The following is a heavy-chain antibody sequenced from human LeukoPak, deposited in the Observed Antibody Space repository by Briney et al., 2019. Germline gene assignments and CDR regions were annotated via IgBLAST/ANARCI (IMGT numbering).Heavy chain of an antibody. CDR2: IRYDGSNK. V-gene: IGHV3-30*02. CDR3: AKEGYCSSTSCYTSACGY. J-gene: IGHJ4*02. Sequence: GGSLRLSCAASGFTFSSYGMLWVRQAPGRGLEWVAFIRYDGSNKYYADSVKGRFTISRDNSKNTLYLQMNSLRVEDTAVYYCAKEGYCSSTSCYTSACGYWGQGTLVTVSS. D-gene: IGHD2-2*02. CDR1: GFTFSSYG.